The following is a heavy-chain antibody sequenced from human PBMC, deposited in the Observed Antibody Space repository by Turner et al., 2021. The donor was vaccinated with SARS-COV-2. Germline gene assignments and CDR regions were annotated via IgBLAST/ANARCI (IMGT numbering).Heavy chain of an antibody. CDR1: GYTFTSYY. Sequence: QVQLVQSGAEVKKPGASVKVSCKASGYTFTSYYMHWVRQAPGQGLGWMEKINPSGGYTGYAQKFQGRVTITADKSTSTAYMELSSLRSEDTAVYYCARDYGDSPLGYWGQGTLVTVSS. CDR3: ARDYGDSPLGY. CDR2: INPSGGYT. J-gene: IGHJ4*02. V-gene: IGHV1-46*01. D-gene: IGHD4-17*01.